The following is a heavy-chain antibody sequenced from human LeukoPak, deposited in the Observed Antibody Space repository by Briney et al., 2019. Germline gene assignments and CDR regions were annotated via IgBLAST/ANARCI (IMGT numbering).Heavy chain of an antibody. CDR2: INPSGGST. D-gene: IGHD3-22*01. CDR1: GYTFTSYY. CDR3: AGVPREWLLPHDY. Sequence: ASVKVSCKASGYTFTSYYMHWVRQAPGQGLEWMGIINPSGGSTSYAQKFQGRVTMTRDMSTSTVYMELSSLRSEDTAVYYCAGVPREWLLPHDYWGQGTLVTVSS. J-gene: IGHJ4*02. V-gene: IGHV1-46*01.